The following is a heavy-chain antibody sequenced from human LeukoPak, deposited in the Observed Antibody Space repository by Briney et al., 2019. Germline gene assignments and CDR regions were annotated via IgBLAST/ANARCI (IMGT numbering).Heavy chain of an antibody. CDR2: INPSGGST. CDR3: ARGFLVVPASYYYYMDV. D-gene: IGHD2-2*01. Sequence: GASVKVSCKASGYTFTSYYMHWVRQAPGQGLEWMGIINPSGGSTSYAQKFQGRVTMTRDMSTSTVYMELSSLGSEDTAVYYCARGFLVVPASYYYYMDVWGKGTTVTVSS. CDR1: GYTFTSYY. J-gene: IGHJ6*03. V-gene: IGHV1-46*01.